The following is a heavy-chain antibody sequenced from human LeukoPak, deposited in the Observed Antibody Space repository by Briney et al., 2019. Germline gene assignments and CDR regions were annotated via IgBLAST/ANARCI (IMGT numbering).Heavy chain of an antibody. CDR3: AREKGIVVVTRSWAFDI. CDR2: INPSGGST. J-gene: IGHJ3*02. CDR1: GYTFTGYY. Sequence: GASVKVSCKASGYTFTGYYMHWVRQAPGQGLEWMGIINPSGGSTSYAQKFQGRVTMTRDMSTSTVYMELSSLRSEDTAVYYCAREKGIVVVTRSWAFDIWGQGTMVTVSS. D-gene: IGHD3-22*01. V-gene: IGHV1-46*01.